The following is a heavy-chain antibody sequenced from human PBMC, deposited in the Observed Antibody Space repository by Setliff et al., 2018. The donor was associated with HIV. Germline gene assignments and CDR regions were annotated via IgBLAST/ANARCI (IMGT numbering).Heavy chain of an antibody. J-gene: IGHJ4*02. Sequence: PSETLSLTCNVSGGSISSGSYYWNWIRQPPGKGLEWIGNIYSSGSTNYNPSLKSRVTISVDTSKNQFSLKLTSVTASDTAVYYCARGNNDLESFDYWGQGALVTVSS. CDR1: GGSISSGSYY. V-gene: IGHV4-61*01. CDR2: IYSSGST. D-gene: IGHD3-3*01. CDR3: ARGNNDLESFDY.